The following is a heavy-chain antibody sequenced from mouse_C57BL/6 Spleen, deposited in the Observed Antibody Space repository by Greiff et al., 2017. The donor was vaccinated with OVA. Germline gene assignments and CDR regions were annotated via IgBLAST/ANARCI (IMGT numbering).Heavy chain of an antibody. J-gene: IGHJ4*01. CDR1: GYTFTDYY. V-gene: IGHV1-26*01. Sequence: VQLQQSGPELVKPGASVKISCKASGYTFTDYYMNWVKQSHGKSLEWIGDINPNNGGTSYNQKFKGKATLTVDKSSSTAYMELRSLTSEDSAVYYCERKSITTVVGDMEYWGKGTTVTVSS. CDR2: INPNNGGT. CDR3: ERKSITTVVGDMEY. D-gene: IGHD1-1*01.